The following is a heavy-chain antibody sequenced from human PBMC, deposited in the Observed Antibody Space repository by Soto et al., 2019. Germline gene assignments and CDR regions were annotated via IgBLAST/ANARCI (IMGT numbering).Heavy chain of an antibody. V-gene: IGHV4-39*01. Sequence: QLQLQESGPGLVKPSETLSLTCTVSGGSISSSSYYWGWIRQPPGKGLEWIGSIYYSGSTYYNPSLKSRVTISVDTSKNQFSLKLSSVTAADTAAYYCASVFHGYFDWLLPLPNYYGMDVWGQGTTVTVSS. CDR3: ASVFHGYFDWLLPLPNYYGMDV. CDR1: GGSISSSSYY. J-gene: IGHJ6*02. CDR2: IYYSGST. D-gene: IGHD3-9*01.